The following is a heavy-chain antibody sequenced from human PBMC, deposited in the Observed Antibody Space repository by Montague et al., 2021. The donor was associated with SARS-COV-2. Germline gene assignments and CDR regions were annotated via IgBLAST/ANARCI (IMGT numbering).Heavy chain of an antibody. J-gene: IGHJ4*02. V-gene: IGHV4-4*02. CDR3: ARGGLGNRGFDY. Sequence: SETLSLTCVVSDVSLSTSTWWSWVRQSPGKGLKWVGEIYLSGFTQYNPSVKSRVSISLDDSRSQFSLRLTSVTAADTAVYFCARGGLGNRGFDYWGQGTLVTVSS. D-gene: IGHD3/OR15-3a*01. CDR1: DVSLSTSTW. CDR2: IYLSGFT.